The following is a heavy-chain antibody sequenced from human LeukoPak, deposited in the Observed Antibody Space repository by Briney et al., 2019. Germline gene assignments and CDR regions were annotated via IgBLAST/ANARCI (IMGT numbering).Heavy chain of an antibody. CDR3: TLIQGWGSGSYYLDY. V-gene: IGHV3-15*01. Sequence: GGSLRLSCAASGLSISNDWMSWVRQAPGKGLEWVGRVKSKGNGETTDYAAPVKGRFTISRGDSKNTLYLQMNSLKIEDTAVYYCTLIQGWGSGSYYLDYWGQGTLVTVSS. D-gene: IGHD3-10*01. J-gene: IGHJ4*02. CDR2: VKSKGNGETT. CDR1: GLSISNDW.